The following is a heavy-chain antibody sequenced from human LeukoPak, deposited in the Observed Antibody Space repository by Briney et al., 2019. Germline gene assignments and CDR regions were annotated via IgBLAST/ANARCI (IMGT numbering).Heavy chain of an antibody. Sequence: SETLSLTCTVSGYSISSGYYWGWIRQPPGKGLEWIGSIYHSGSTYYNPSLKSRVTISVDTSKNQFSLKLSSVTAADTAVYYCAKDQAGWEPYFFDYWGQGTLVTVSS. CDR3: AKDQAGWEPYFFDY. CDR1: GYSISSGYY. V-gene: IGHV4-38-2*02. D-gene: IGHD1-26*01. J-gene: IGHJ4*02. CDR2: IYHSGST.